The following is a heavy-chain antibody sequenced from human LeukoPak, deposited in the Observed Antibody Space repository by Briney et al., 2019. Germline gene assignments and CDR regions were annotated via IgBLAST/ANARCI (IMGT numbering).Heavy chain of an antibody. CDR3: ARFIVVVPAAPYYFDY. Sequence: SETLSLTCAVSGGSISSSSYYWGWIRQPPGKGLEWIGSIYYSGSTYYNPSLKSRVTISVDTSKNQFSLKLSSVTAADTAVYYCARFIVVVPAAPYYFDYWGQGTLVTVSS. J-gene: IGHJ4*02. CDR2: IYYSGST. CDR1: GGSISSSSYY. D-gene: IGHD2-2*01. V-gene: IGHV4-39*07.